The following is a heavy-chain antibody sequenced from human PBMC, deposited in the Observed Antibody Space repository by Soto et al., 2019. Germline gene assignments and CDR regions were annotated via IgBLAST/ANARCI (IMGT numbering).Heavy chain of an antibody. D-gene: IGHD5-18*01. V-gene: IGHV1-3*01. CDR3: ARARWIQLWLFDE. J-gene: IGHJ4*02. Sequence: GASVKVSCKASGYTFTSYAMHWVRQAPGQRLEWMGWINAGNGNTKYSQKFQGRVTITRDTSASTAYMELSSLRSEDTAVYYCARARWIQLWLFDEWGQGTLVTVSS. CDR2: INAGNGNT. CDR1: GYTFTSYA.